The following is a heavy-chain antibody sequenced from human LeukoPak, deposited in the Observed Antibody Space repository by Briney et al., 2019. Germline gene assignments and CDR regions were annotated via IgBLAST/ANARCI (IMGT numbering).Heavy chain of an antibody. J-gene: IGHJ4*02. CDR1: GFTVSSNY. D-gene: IGHD3-3*01. V-gene: IGHV3-66*02. Sequence: TGGSLRLSCAASGFTVSSNYMSWGRQAPGRGLEWVSVIYSGGSTYYADSVKGRFTISRDNSKNTLYLQMNSLRAEDTAVYYCARDLLTYDFWSGYGYWGQGTLVTVSS. CDR3: ARDLLTYDFWSGYGY. CDR2: IYSGGST.